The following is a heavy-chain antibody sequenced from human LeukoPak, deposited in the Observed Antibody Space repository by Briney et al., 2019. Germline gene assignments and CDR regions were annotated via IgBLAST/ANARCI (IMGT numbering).Heavy chain of an antibody. J-gene: IGHJ4*02. D-gene: IGHD2-2*01. V-gene: IGHV4-34*01. CDR1: GGSFSGFY. CDR3: ARGTKPIVVVPAAFDY. Sequence: SETLSLTCAVYGGSFSGFYWNWIRQPPGKGLEWIGEINHSGSTYYNPSLKSRVTISVDTSKNQFSLKLNSVTAADTAVYYCARGTKPIVVVPAAFDYWGQGTLVTVSS. CDR2: INHSGST.